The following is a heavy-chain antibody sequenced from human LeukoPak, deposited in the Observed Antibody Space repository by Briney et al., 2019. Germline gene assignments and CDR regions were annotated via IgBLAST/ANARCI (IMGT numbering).Heavy chain of an antibody. Sequence: PSETLSLTCVVSGYSISRGYYWGWVRQSPGKGLKWIANIHHSGRTYSNPSLKSRVTISVDMSKNQISLKLTSVTAADTAVYHCTRETIRFCSDTDCLQGEFWGQGALVTVSS. CDR3: TRETIRFCSDTDCLQGEF. CDR2: IHHSGRT. V-gene: IGHV4-38-2*02. CDR1: GYSISRGYY. J-gene: IGHJ4*02. D-gene: IGHD2-15*01.